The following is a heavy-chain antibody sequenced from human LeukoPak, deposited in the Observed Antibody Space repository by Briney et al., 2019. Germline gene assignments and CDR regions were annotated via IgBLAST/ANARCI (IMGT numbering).Heavy chain of an antibody. V-gene: IGHV4-59*08. CDR3: ARRTSGSYSYFDY. CDR2: IYYSGST. D-gene: IGHD1-26*01. CDR1: GGSISSYY. Sequence: KPSETLSLTCTVSGGSISSYYWSWIRQPPGKGLEWIGYIYYSGSTNYNPSLKSRVTISVDTSKNQFSLKLSSVTAADTAVYYCARRTSGSYSYFDYWGQGTLVTVSS. J-gene: IGHJ4*02.